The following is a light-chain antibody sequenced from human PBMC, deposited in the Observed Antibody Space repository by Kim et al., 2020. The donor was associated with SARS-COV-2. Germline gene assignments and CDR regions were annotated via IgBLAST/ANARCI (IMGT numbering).Light chain of an antibody. V-gene: IGKV3-20*01. CDR1: ESVRNNY. CDR2: GAS. Sequence: SPGDRATLSCSASESVRNNYLAWYQQKPGQAPRLVVYGASSRATGNPDRFSGSGSGTDFTLTISGLEPEDFAVYYCQKYGRSPRTFGQGTKVDIK. CDR3: QKYGRSPRT. J-gene: IGKJ1*01.